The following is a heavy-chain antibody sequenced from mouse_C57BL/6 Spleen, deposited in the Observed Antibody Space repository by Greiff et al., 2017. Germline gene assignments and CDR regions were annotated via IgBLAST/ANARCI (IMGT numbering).Heavy chain of an antibody. V-gene: IGHV1-52*01. Sequence: VQLQQPGAELVRPGSSVKLSCKASGYTFTSYWMHWVKQRPIQGLEWIGNIDPSDSETPYNQKFKDKATLTVDKSSSTAYMQLSSLTSEDSAVYYCASSYGNPFAYWSQGTLVTVSA. D-gene: IGHD2-1*01. CDR1: GYTFTSYW. J-gene: IGHJ3*01. CDR2: IDPSDSET. CDR3: ASSYGNPFAY.